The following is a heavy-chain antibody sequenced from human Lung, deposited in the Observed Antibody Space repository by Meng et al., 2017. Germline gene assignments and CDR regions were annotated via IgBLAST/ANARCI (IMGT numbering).Heavy chain of an antibody. Sequence: VQLVESGGGLVKPGGSLRLSCAASGFTFTDHWMHWVRQGPGKGLVWVSRINRDGTKPTYADSVKGRFTTSRDNAKNTLYLQMNNLRAEDTAFYYCTNDRLNHWGQGALVTVSS. D-gene: IGHD1-1*01. J-gene: IGHJ1*01. V-gene: IGHV3-74*02. CDR2: INRDGTKP. CDR1: GFTFTDHW. CDR3: TNDRLNH.